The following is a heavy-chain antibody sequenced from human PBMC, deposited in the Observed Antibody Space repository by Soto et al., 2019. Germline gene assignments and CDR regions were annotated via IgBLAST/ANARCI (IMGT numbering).Heavy chain of an antibody. CDR1: GGSFSGYY. D-gene: IGHD2-15*01. J-gene: IGHJ6*03. CDR2: INHSGST. CDR3: ARGHCSGGSCSRNKYYYYYYMDV. Sequence: SETLSLTCAVYGGSFSGYYWSWIRQPPGKGLEWIGEINHSGSTNYNPSLKSRVTISVDTSKNQFSLKLSSVTAADTAVYYCARGHCSGGSCSRNKYYYYYYMDVWGKGTTVTVSS. V-gene: IGHV4-34*01.